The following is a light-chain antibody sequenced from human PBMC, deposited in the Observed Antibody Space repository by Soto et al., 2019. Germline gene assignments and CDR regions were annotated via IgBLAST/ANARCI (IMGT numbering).Light chain of an antibody. V-gene: IGLV2-14*02. J-gene: IGLJ2*01. CDR1: GNYIESYNL. CDR3: SSYAGSNNFVV. CDR2: EDT. Sequence: QSVLTQPASVSGSPGQSITISCTGSGNYIESYNLISWYQQHPGKAPKLIIYEDTQRPSGVSHRFSGSKSGNTASLTVSGLQAEDEADYYCSSYAGSNNFVVFGGGTQLTVL.